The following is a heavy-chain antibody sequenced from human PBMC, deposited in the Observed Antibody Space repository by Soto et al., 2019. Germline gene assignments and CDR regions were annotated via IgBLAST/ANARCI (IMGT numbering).Heavy chain of an antibody. Sequence: SETLSLTCTVSGGSISSYYWCWIRHPPGKGLEWIGYIYYSGSTNYNPSLKSRVTISVDKSKNQFSLKLSSVTAADTAVYYCARSYMVRGVANWFAPWGQGTLVTVSS. V-gene: IGHV4-59*12. J-gene: IGHJ5*02. D-gene: IGHD3-10*01. CDR2: IYYSGST. CDR1: GGSISSYY. CDR3: ARSYMVRGVANWFAP.